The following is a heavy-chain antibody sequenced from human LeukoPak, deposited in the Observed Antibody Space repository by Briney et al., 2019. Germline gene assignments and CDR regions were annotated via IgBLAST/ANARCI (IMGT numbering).Heavy chain of an antibody. V-gene: IGHV1-69*13. CDR2: IIPIFGTA. Sequence: ASVKVSCKASGGTFSSYAISWVRQAPGQGLEWMGGIIPIFGTANYAQKFQGRVTITADESTSTAYMELSSLRSEDTAVYYCARGISDFWSGYPDRYYYYGMDVWGQGTTVTVS. CDR1: GGTFSSYA. D-gene: IGHD3-3*01. J-gene: IGHJ6*02. CDR3: ARGISDFWSGYPDRYYYYGMDV.